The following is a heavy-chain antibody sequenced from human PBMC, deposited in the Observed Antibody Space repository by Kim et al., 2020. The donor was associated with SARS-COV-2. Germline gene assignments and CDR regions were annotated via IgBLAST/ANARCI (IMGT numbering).Heavy chain of an antibody. Sequence: GGSLRLSCAASGFSFSGYGMSWVRQAPGKGLQWVSTTSNNAGDTYYADSVKGRLTISRDNSKNTLYLQMNSLRADDTAVYYCAKAVYSHGLFDFWGQGSLVTVSS. V-gene: IGHV3-23*01. J-gene: IGHJ4*02. CDR3: AKAVYSHGLFDF. CDR2: TSNNAGDT. CDR1: GFSFSGYG. D-gene: IGHD3-10*01.